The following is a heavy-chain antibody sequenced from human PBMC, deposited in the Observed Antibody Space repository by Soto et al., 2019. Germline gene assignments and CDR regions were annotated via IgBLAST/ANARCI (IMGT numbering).Heavy chain of an antibody. V-gene: IGHV3-7*01. Sequence: GGSLRLSCAASGFTFSSYWMSWVRQAPGKGLEWVANIKQDGSEKYYVDSVKGRFTISRDNAKNSLYLQMNSLRAEDTAVYYCARDGQYCSGGSFYWHVYYYYYMYVWARRTTVPVS. CDR3: ARDGQYCSGGSFYWHVYYYYYMYV. CDR2: IKQDGSEK. D-gene: IGHD2-15*01. J-gene: IGHJ6*03. CDR1: GFTFSSYW.